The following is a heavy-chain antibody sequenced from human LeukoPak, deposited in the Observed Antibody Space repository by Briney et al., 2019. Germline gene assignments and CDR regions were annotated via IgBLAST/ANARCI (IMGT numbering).Heavy chain of an antibody. CDR1: GGSIRNYY. CDR3: ARGGSSGYDPFDY. Sequence: PSETLSLTCSVSGGSIRNYYWSWIRQPPGKGLEWIGYIFYSGSTNNNPSLQSRVTISVDTSKNQFSVKLTSVTAADTAVYYCARGGSSGYDPFDYWGQGTLVTVSS. D-gene: IGHD5-12*01. J-gene: IGHJ4*02. CDR2: IFYSGST. V-gene: IGHV4-59*01.